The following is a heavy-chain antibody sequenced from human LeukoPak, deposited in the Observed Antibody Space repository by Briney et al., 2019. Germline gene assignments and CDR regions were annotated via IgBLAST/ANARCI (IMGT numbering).Heavy chain of an antibody. CDR3: ARGSPLYYGMDV. V-gene: IGHV3-53*04. J-gene: IGHJ6*02. CDR2: IYSGGST. Sequence: PGGSLRLSCAASGFTFSSYWMTWVRQAPGKGLEWVSVIYSGGSTYYADSVKGRFTISRHNSKNTLYLQMNSLRAEDTAVYYCARGSPLYYGMDVWGQGTTVTVSS. CDR1: GFTFSSYW.